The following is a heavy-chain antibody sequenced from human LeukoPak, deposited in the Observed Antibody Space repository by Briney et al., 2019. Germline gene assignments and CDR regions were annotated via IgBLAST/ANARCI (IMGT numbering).Heavy chain of an antibody. CDR2: ISAYNGNT. CDR3: ARGETTYYYDSSGYYSDFDY. Sequence: GASVKVSCKASGYTFTSYGIGWVRQAPGQGLEWMGWISAYNGNTNYAQKLQGRVTMTTDTSTSKAYMELRSLRSDDTAVYYCARGETTYYYDSSGYYSDFDYWGQGTLVTVSS. CDR1: GYTFTSYG. D-gene: IGHD3-22*01. V-gene: IGHV1-18*01. J-gene: IGHJ4*02.